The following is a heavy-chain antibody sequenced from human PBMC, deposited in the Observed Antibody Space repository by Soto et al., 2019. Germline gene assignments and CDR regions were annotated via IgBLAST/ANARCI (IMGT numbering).Heavy chain of an antibody. Sequence: QVQLVESGGDVVQPGRSLRLSCAASGFTFSNYGMHWARQAPGKGLEWVAAILSDGSNKYYADSVKGRFTISRDNSKNTLYLQMNSLRAEDTAVYYCAGGNYYFDYCGQGTLVTVSS. D-gene: IGHD1-26*01. V-gene: IGHV3-33*01. J-gene: IGHJ4*02. CDR2: ILSDGSNK. CDR1: GFTFSNYG. CDR3: AGGNYYFDY.